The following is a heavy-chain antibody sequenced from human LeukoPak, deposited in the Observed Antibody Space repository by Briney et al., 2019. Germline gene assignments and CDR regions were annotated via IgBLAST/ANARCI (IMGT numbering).Heavy chain of an antibody. D-gene: IGHD1-26*01. J-gene: IGHJ4*02. CDR2: IRYDGRGE. V-gene: IGHV3-30*02. CDR3: AKDGPYSGTYSRTFDY. CDR1: GFAFSTYA. Sequence: HPGGSLRLSCAASGFAFSTYAMHWVRQAPGKGLEWVTFIRYDGRGEFHADSVKGRLNISRDNSKNMLFLQMSSLRDEDTAVYYCAKDGPYSGTYSRTFDYWGQGTLVTVSS.